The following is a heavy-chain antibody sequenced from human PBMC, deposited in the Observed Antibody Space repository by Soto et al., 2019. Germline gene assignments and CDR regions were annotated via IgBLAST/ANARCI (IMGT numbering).Heavy chain of an antibody. J-gene: IGHJ4*02. V-gene: IGHV3-7*03. CDR3: ARAEWELDY. D-gene: IGHD1-26*01. CDR2: INEEGSEV. CDR1: GFTFSRYW. Sequence: EVQLVESGGGLVQPGGSLRLSCAASGFTFSRYWMSWVRQAPGKGLEWVANINEEGSEVHYVDSVKGRFTISRDNAKNSLYLQMNSLRTEDTAVYYCARAEWELDYWGQGTLVTVSS.